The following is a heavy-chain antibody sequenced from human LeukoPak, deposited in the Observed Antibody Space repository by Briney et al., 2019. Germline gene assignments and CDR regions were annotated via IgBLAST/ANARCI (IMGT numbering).Heavy chain of an antibody. Sequence: GTSLRLSCEASGFTFSNYAMNWVRQAPGKGLQWVSTISVGSDITYYADSVKGRFTISRDNDKNTLYLQMNSLRADDTAIYYCAKPTKMYYYDSGALNYWGPGTLVTVFS. CDR1: GFTFSNYA. CDR2: ISVGSDIT. V-gene: IGHV3-23*01. D-gene: IGHD3-22*01. J-gene: IGHJ4*01. CDR3: AKPTKMYYYDSGALNY.